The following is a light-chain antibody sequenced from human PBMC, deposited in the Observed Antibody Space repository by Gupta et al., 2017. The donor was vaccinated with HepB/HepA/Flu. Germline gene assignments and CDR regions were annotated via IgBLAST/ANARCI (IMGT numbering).Light chain of an antibody. CDR3: LLYYGGTQLV. J-gene: IGLJ3*02. CDR2: STN. CDR1: TGAVTSDYY. Sequence: QTVVTQEPSLTVSPGWTVTLTCASSTGAVTSDYYPTWFQQKPGQAPRALIYSTNIRYSWTPARFSGSLLGAKAALTLSGVQPEDEAEYFCLLYYGGTQLVFGGGTKLTVL. V-gene: IGLV7-43*01.